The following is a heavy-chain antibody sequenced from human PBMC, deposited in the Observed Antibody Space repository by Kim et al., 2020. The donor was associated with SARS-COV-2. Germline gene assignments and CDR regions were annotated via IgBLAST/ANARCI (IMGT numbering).Heavy chain of an antibody. D-gene: IGHD2-8*02. CDR2: IKQDGSET. Sequence: GGSLRLSCAASGFTFSSYWMSWVRQAPGKGLEWVATIKQDGSETYYVDSVKGRFTISRDNAKNSLYLQMNSLRAEDTAVYYFARLHWSDWNIDLWGRGPLVTVSS. J-gene: IGHJ2*01. CDR1: GFTFSSYW. V-gene: IGHV3-7*01. CDR3: ARLHWSDWNIDL.